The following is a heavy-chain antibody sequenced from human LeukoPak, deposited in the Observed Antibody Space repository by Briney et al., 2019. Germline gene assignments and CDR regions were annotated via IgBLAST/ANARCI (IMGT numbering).Heavy chain of an antibody. CDR2: IYYTGST. CDR1: GGPITSYY. Sequence: TDTLSLTCTVSGGPITSYYWSWIRQPPGKGLEWIGHIYYTGSTSYNPSLKSRVTISVDTSKSQFSLKLSSVTAADTAVYYCARARFYESDSRGYYLWGQGTLVTVSS. D-gene: IGHD3-22*01. V-gene: IGHV4-59*07. J-gene: IGHJ5*02. CDR3: ARARFYESDSRGYYL.